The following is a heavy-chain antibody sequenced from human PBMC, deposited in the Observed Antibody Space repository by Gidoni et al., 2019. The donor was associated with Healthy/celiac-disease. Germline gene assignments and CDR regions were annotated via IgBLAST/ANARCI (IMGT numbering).Heavy chain of an antibody. V-gene: IGHV4-59*01. CDR3: ARDGVGATSFDY. Sequence: QVQLQESGPGLVKPSETLSLTCTVSGGSISSYYWSWIRQPPGKGLECIGYIYYSGSTNYNPSLKSRVTISVDTSKNQFSLKLSSVTAADTAVYYCARDGVGATSFDYWGQGTLVTVSS. J-gene: IGHJ4*02. D-gene: IGHD1-26*01. CDR2: IYYSGST. CDR1: GGSISSYY.